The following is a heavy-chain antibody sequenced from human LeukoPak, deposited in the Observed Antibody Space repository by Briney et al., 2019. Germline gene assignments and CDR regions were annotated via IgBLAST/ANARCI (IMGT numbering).Heavy chain of an antibody. Sequence: GRSLRLSCAASGFTFSSYAMHWVRQAPGKGLEWVAVISYDGSNKYYADSVKGRFTISRDNSKNTLHLQMNSLGAEDTAVYYCARDSYYDSSGYFIDAFDIWGQGTMVTVSS. CDR1: GFTFSSYA. CDR2: ISYDGSNK. V-gene: IGHV3-30*01. D-gene: IGHD3-22*01. CDR3: ARDSYYDSSGYFIDAFDI. J-gene: IGHJ3*02.